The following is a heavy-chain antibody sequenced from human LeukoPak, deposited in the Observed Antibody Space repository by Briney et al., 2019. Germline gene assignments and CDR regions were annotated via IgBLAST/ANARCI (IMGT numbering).Heavy chain of an antibody. CDR1: GGSVSSYF. Sequence: SETLSLTCTVSGGSVSSYFWSWIRQPPGKGLEWIGYISYGESTNYNPSLKSRVTISLDTSKNQFSLKLSSVTAADTAVYYCAREEAWVIDNWGRGTLVTVSS. J-gene: IGHJ4*02. CDR2: ISYGEST. D-gene: IGHD4-23*01. V-gene: IGHV4-59*02. CDR3: AREEAWVIDN.